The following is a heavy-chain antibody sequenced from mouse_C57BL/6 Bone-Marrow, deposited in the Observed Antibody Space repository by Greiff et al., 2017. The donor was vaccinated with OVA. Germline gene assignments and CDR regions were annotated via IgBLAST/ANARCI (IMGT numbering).Heavy chain of an antibody. D-gene: IGHD2-2*01. CDR3: AREGGVYYGYDYFDY. CDR2: IYPRSGNT. Sequence: QVQLQQSGAELARPGASVKLSCKASGYTFTSYGISWVKQRTGQGLEWIGEIYPRSGNTYYNEKFKGKATLTADKSSSTAYMELRSLTSEDSAVYVGAREGGVYYGYDYFDYWGQGTTLTVSS. J-gene: IGHJ2*01. V-gene: IGHV1-81*01. CDR1: GYTFTSYG.